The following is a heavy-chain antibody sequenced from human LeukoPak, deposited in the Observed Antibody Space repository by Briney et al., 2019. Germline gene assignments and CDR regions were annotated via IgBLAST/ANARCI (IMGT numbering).Heavy chain of an antibody. Sequence: SETLSLTCTVSGGSISSYYWSWIRQPPGKGLEWVGYIYYSGSTNYNPSLKSRVTISVDTSKNQFSLKLSSVTADTAVYYCARAPYSSGWWTYFDYWGQGTLVTVSS. V-gene: IGHV4-59*01. CDR2: IYYSGST. J-gene: IGHJ4*02. CDR1: GGSISSYY. D-gene: IGHD6-19*01. CDR3: ARAPYSSGWWTYFDY.